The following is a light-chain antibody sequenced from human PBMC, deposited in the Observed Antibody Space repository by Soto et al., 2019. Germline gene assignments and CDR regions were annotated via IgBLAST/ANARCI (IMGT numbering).Light chain of an antibody. CDR3: QQYGSSVSYT. CDR2: DAS. CDR1: QSVSSSY. J-gene: IGKJ2*01. Sequence: EIVLTQSPGTLSLSPGERATLSCRASQSVSSSYLAWYQQKPGQAPRLLIYDASSRATGIPDRFSGSGSGTDFTLTISRLEPEDFAVYYCQQYGSSVSYTFGQGTKLEIK. V-gene: IGKV3-20*01.